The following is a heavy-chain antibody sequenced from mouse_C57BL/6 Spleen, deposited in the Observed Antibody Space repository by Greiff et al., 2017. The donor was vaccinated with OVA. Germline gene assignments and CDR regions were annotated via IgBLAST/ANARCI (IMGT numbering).Heavy chain of an antibody. D-gene: IGHD2-5*01. CDR2: IDPSDSYT. CDR1: GYTFTSYW. J-gene: IGHJ4*01. V-gene: IGHV1-69*01. Sequence: VQLQQPGAELVMPGASVKLSCKASGYTFTSYWMHWVKQRPGQGLEWIGEIDPSDSYTNYNQKFKGKSTLTVDKSSSTAYMQLSSLTSEDSAVYYCARKGYSNPMDYWGQGTSVTVSS. CDR3: ARKGYSNPMDY.